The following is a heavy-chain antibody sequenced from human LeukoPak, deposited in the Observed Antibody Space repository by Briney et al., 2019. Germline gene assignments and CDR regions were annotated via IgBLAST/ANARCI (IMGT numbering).Heavy chain of an antibody. Sequence: GGSLRLSCAASGFTFSSYEMNWVRQAPGKGLEWVSSISSSSSYIYYADSVKGRFTISRDNAKNSLYLQMNSLRAEDTAVYYCARASGSGSLFDYWGQGTLVTVSS. CDR1: GFTFSSYE. CDR3: ARASGSGSLFDY. CDR2: ISSSSSYI. J-gene: IGHJ4*02. V-gene: IGHV3-21*01. D-gene: IGHD3-10*01.